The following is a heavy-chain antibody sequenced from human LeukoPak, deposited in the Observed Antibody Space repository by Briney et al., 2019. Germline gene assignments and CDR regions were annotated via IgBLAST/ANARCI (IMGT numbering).Heavy chain of an antibody. Sequence: GASVKVSCKASGYTFTSYGISWVRQAPGQGLEWMGCIGPYNDETYFGQNLQGRVTLTTDTSTDTAYMKLRSLRSDDTAFYYCARDWEPRTETDLFDPWGQGTLVTVSS. CDR2: IGPYNDET. J-gene: IGHJ5*02. CDR3: ARDWEPRTETDLFDP. V-gene: IGHV1-18*01. D-gene: IGHD1-26*01. CDR1: GYTFTSYG.